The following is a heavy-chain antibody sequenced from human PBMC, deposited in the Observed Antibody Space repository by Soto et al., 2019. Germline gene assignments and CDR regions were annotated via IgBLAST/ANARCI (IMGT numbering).Heavy chain of an antibody. CDR1: GFTFSSYA. CDR3: AKVDTMVRGPFDY. V-gene: IGHV3-23*01. Sequence: GESLKISCAASGFTFSSYAMSWVRQAPGKGLEWVSAISGSGGSTYYADSVKGRFTISRDNSKNTLYLQMNSLRAEDTAVYYCAKVDTMVRGPFDYWGQGTLVTVSS. J-gene: IGHJ4*02. D-gene: IGHD3-10*01. CDR2: ISGSGGST.